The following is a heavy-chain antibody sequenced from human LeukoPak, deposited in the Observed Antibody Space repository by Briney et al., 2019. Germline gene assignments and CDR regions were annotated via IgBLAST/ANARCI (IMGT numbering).Heavy chain of an antibody. CDR2: INPNSGGT. V-gene: IGHV1-2*02. Sequence: ASVKVSCKASGYTFTGYYMRWVRQAPGQGLEWMGWINPNSGGTNYAQKFQGRVTMTRDTSISTAYMELSRLRSDDTAVYYCARGLAISYQLLYEMTAPFDYWGQGTLVTVSS. CDR1: GYTFTGYY. CDR3: ARGLAISYQLLYEMTAPFDY. J-gene: IGHJ4*02. D-gene: IGHD2-2*02.